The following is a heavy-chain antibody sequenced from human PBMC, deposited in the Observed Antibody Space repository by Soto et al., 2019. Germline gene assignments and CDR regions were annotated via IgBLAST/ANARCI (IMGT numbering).Heavy chain of an antibody. CDR3: ARQCHLEDIVVVPAAFDY. CDR1: GYSFTSYW. Sequence: GESLKISCKGSGYSFTSYWIAWVRQMPGKGLEWMGIIYPGDSDTRYSPSFQGQVTISADKSISTAYLQWSSLKASDTAMYYCARQCHLEDIVVVPAAFDYWGQGTLVTVSS. V-gene: IGHV5-51*01. J-gene: IGHJ4*02. D-gene: IGHD2-2*01. CDR2: IYPGDSDT.